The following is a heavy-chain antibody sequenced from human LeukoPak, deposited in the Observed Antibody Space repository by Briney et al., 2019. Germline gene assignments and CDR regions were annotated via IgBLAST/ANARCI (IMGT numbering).Heavy chain of an antibody. Sequence: SETLSLTCAVYGRSFSGYYWGWIRQPPGKGLEWIGSIYYGGSTYYNPSLKSRVTISVDTSKNQFSLRLSSVTAADTAVYYCARRVLEAVTGTGGFDYWGQGTLVTVSS. D-gene: IGHD6-19*01. CDR1: GRSFSGYY. CDR2: IYYGGST. J-gene: IGHJ4*02. V-gene: IGHV4-39*01. CDR3: ARRVLEAVTGTGGFDY.